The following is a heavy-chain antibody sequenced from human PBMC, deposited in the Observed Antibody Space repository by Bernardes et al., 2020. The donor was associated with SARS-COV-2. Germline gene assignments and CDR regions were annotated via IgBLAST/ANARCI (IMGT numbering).Heavy chain of an antibody. CDR3: ARGGLTPMVLSY. CDR1: GGSFNGYY. CDR2: INHSGST. Sequence: ETLSLTCAVYGGSFNGYYWSWIRQPPGKGLEWIGEINHSGSTNYNPSLKSRVIISKDTSKNQFSLNLMSVTAADTAVYYCARGGLTPMVLSYWGQGTLVTVSS. D-gene: IGHD5-18*01. J-gene: IGHJ4*02. V-gene: IGHV4-34*01.